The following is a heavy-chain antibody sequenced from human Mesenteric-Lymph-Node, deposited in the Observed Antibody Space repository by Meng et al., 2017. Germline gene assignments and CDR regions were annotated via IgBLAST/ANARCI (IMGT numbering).Heavy chain of an antibody. D-gene: IGHD3-3*01. V-gene: IGHV4-39*07. CDR3: VRDRSGSSEWFFDY. J-gene: IGHJ4*02. Sequence: SETLSLTCTVSGGSVSSSSDCWGWIRQSPGKGLEWIVSFCYSGTTYYNPSLESRVRISIDTSKNQFSLKVTSMTAADTAVYYCVRDRSGSSEWFFDYWGPGTLVTVSS. CDR1: GGSVSSSSDC. CDR2: FCYSGTT.